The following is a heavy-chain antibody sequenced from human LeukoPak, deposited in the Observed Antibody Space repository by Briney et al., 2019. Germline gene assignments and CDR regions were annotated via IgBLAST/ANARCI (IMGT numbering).Heavy chain of an antibody. Sequence: GGSLRLSCAAPGFTFSSYAMSWVRQAPGKGLEWVSAISGSGGSTYYADSVKGRFTISRDNSKNTLYLQMNSLRAEDTAVYYCAKDSGYCSGGSCFYFDYWGQGTLVTVSS. CDR3: AKDSGYCSGGSCFYFDY. CDR2: ISGSGGST. V-gene: IGHV3-23*01. CDR1: GFTFSSYA. D-gene: IGHD2-15*01. J-gene: IGHJ4*02.